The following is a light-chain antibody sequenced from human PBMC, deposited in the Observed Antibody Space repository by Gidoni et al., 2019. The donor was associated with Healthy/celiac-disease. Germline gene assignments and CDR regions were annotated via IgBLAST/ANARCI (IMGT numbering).Light chain of an antibody. CDR1: SSNIGAGYD. CDR2: GNS. Sequence: QSVLTQPPSVSGAPGKRVTISCTGSSSNIGAGYDVHWYQQLPGTAPNLLIYGNSNRPSGVPDRFSGSKSGTSASLAITGLQAEDEADYYCQSYDSSLSGPNWVFGGGTKLTVL. CDR3: QSYDSSLSGPNWV. J-gene: IGLJ3*02. V-gene: IGLV1-40*01.